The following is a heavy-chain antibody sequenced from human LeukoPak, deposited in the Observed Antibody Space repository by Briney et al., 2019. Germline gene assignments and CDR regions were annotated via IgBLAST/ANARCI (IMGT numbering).Heavy chain of an antibody. D-gene: IGHD6-13*01. J-gene: IGHJ4*02. V-gene: IGHV4-61*02. Sequence: SETLSLTCTVSGGSIDTTSYYWSWIRQPVGQGLEWIGRIYPSGSTNYNPSLKSRLTLSLDKSKNQFSLNLTSVTAAGTAIYYCASGAAAPLYFFDYWGQGSLVTVSS. CDR1: GGSIDTTSYY. CDR2: IYPSGST. CDR3: ASGAAAPLYFFDY.